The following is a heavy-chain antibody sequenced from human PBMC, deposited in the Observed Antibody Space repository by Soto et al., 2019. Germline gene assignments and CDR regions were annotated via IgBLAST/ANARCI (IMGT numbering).Heavy chain of an antibody. CDR2: IIPIFGTA. CDR3: EYRVAADYPYYGMDV. V-gene: IGHV1-69*06. J-gene: IGHJ6*02. Sequence: VQLVESGGGLVQPGGSLRLSCAASGFTFSSYAISWVRQAPGQGLEWMGGIIPIFGTANYAQKFQGRVTITADKSTSTAYMELSSLRSEDTAVYYCEYRVAADYPYYGMDVWGQGTTVTVSS. CDR1: GFTFSSYA. D-gene: IGHD2-15*01.